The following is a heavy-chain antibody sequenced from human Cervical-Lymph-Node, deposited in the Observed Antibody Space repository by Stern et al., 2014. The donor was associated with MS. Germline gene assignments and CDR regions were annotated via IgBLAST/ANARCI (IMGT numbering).Heavy chain of an antibody. CDR2: LGWNSEGR. CDR3: AKADDYAAGIDA. V-gene: IGHV3-9*01. Sequence: VQLVQSGGGMVQPGRSLRLSCEASGFKFDDFAMHWVRQAPGKGLEWVSGLGWNSEGRGYADSVQGRFTISRDNAKSSLYLQMNSVTAEDTALYYCAKADDYAAGIDAWGQGTLVVVSS. CDR1: GFKFDDFA. D-gene: IGHD3-16*01. J-gene: IGHJ5*02.